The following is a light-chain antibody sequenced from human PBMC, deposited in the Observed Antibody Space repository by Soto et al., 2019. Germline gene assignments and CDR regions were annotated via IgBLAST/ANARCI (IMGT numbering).Light chain of an antibody. J-gene: IGKJ1*01. Sequence: GDRVTITCRASQSISSWLAWYHQKPGKAPKLLIYDASSLESGVPSRFSGSGSGTEFTLTISSLQPDDFATYYCQQYNSYSPAFGQGTKVDIK. CDR1: QSISSW. V-gene: IGKV1-5*01. CDR2: DAS. CDR3: QQYNSYSPA.